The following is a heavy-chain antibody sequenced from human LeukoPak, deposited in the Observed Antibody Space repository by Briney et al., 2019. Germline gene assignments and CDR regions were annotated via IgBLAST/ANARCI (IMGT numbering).Heavy chain of an antibody. CDR1: GGSISSYY. CDR3: ARVRTHYYDSYAYLGTWFDP. V-gene: IGHV4-59*12. CDR2: IYYSGST. Sequence: SETLSLTCTVSGGSISSYYWSWIRQAPGKGLEWIGYIYYSGSTNYNPSLKSRVTISVDTSKNQFSLKLSSVTAADTAVYYCARVRTHYYDSYAYLGTWFDPWGQGTLVTVSS. D-gene: IGHD3-22*01. J-gene: IGHJ5*02.